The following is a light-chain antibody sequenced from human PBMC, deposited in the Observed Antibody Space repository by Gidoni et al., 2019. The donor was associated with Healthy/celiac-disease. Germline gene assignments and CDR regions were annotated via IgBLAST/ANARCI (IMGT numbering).Light chain of an antibody. Sequence: SYALTLPPSVSVSSGQTASITCSGDTLGDKYACWYQQKPGQSHVLVIYQDSKRPAGIPERFSGYNSGNTATLTIGVTQAVDDADYYWQAWDSSTEVVFGGGTKLTVL. CDR3: QAWDSSTEVV. CDR2: QDS. J-gene: IGLJ2*01. CDR1: TLGDKY. V-gene: IGLV3-1*01.